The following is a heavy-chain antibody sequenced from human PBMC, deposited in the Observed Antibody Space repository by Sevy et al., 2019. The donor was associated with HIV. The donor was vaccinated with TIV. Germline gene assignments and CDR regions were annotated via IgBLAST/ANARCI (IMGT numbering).Heavy chain of an antibody. CDR3: ARQSLNWNYGY. V-gene: IGHV4-38-2*01. CDR1: GYSISSGYY. D-gene: IGHD1-7*01. J-gene: IGHJ4*02. CDR2: IYHSGST. Sequence: SETLSLTCAVSGYSISSGYYWGWIRQPPGKGLEWIGSIYHSGSTYYNPSLKSRVTISVDTSKNQFSLKLSSVTAADTAVYYCARQSLNWNYGYWGQGTLVTVSS.